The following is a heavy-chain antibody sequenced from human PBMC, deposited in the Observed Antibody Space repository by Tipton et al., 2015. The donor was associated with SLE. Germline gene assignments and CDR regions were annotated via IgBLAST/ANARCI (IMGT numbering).Heavy chain of an antibody. CDR2: IYSSGST. D-gene: IGHD6-6*01. V-gene: IGHV4-61*02. CDR1: GASISSGSYH. CDR3: ARGGSSLTWDYYYMDV. J-gene: IGHJ6*03. Sequence: TLSLTCTVSGASISSGSYHWAWIRQPAGKGLEWIGRIYSSGSTNENLSLKSRVTISVDTSKNEFSLKLTSVTAADTAVYYCARGGSSLTWDYYYMDVWGKGTTVTISS.